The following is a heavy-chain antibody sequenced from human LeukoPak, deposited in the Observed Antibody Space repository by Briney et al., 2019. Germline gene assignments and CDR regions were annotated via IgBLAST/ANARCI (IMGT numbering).Heavy chain of an antibody. CDR3: AVGYSYGTYYFDY. J-gene: IGHJ4*02. D-gene: IGHD5-18*01. V-gene: IGHV5-10-1*01. Sequence: GESPRIYCKGSGYSFTSYWISWVREMPGKGLEWMGRIDPSDSYTNYSPSFQGHVTISADKSISTAYLQWSSLKASHTAMYYCAVGYSYGTYYFDYWGQGTLVTVSS. CDR1: GYSFTSYW. CDR2: IDPSDSYT.